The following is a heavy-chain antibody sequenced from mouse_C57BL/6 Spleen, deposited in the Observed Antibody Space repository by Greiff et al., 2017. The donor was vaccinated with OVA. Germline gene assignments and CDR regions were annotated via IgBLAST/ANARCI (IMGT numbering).Heavy chain of an antibody. Sequence: QVQLKESGAELVKPGASVKLSCKASGYTFTEYTIHWVPQRSGQGLEWIGWFYPGSGSIKYNEKFKDKATLTADKSSSTVYMELSRLTSEDSAVYFCARHEDPRRYYGSSYGYFDVWGTGTTVTVSS. J-gene: IGHJ1*03. D-gene: IGHD1-1*01. CDR3: ARHEDPRRYYGSSYGYFDV. CDR2: FYPGSGSI. V-gene: IGHV1-62-2*01. CDR1: GYTFTEYT.